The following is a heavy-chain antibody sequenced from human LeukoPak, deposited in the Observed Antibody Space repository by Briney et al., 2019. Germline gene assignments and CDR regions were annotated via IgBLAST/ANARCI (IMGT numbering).Heavy chain of an antibody. CDR1: GFTSSSYV. CDR3: ARGATRGGFDY. D-gene: IGHD3-10*01. V-gene: IGHV3-30*04. CDR2: ISYDGSNK. Sequence: EAGGSLRLSCAASGFTSSSYVMHWVRQAPGKGLEWVAVISYDGSNKYYADSVKGRFTISRDNSKNTLYLQMNSLRAEDTAVYYCARGATRGGFDYWGQGTLVTVSS. J-gene: IGHJ4*02.